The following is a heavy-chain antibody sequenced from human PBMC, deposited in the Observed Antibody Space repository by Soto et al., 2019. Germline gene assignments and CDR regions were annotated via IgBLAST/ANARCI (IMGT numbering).Heavy chain of an antibody. CDR2: VWYDGSNK. V-gene: IGHV3-33*01. D-gene: IGHD6-19*01. CDR1: GFTLSTYG. CDR3: ARPLEQWQLGFGMDV. J-gene: IGHJ6*01. Sequence: QVQLVESGGGVVQPGGSLRLSCAASGFTLSTYGMHWVRQAPGKGLEWVAVVWYDGSNKYYADSVKGRFTVSRDNSKNTLYLQMNRLRAEDTAVYYCARPLEQWQLGFGMDVWGQGSPVTVSS.